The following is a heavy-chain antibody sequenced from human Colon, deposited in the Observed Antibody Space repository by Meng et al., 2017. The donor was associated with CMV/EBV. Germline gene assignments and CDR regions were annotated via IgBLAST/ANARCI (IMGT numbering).Heavy chain of an antibody. CDR2: ISGSGGST. D-gene: IGHD3-3*02. CDR1: GFTFSSYA. Sequence: GESLKISCAASGFTFSSYAMTWVRQAPGKGLEWVSAISGSGGSTYYADSVKGRFTISRDNSKNTLYLQMNSLRAEDTAVYYCARDPAFSSFDYWGQGTLVTVSS. CDR3: ARDPAFSSFDY. J-gene: IGHJ4*02. V-gene: IGHV3-23*01.